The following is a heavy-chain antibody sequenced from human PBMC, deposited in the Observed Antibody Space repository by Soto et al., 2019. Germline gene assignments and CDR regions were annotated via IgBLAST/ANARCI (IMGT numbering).Heavy chain of an antibody. V-gene: IGHV1-3*01. CDR1: GYTCTSYA. Sequence: QVQLVQSGAEVKKPGASVKVSCKASGYTCTSYAMLWVRQAPGQRLEWMGRINAGNGNTKYSQKFQGRVTITRDTSASTAYMELSSLRSEDTAVYYCARDSMAAAPDYWGQGTLVTVST. CDR2: INAGNGNT. D-gene: IGHD6-13*01. J-gene: IGHJ4*02. CDR3: ARDSMAAAPDY.